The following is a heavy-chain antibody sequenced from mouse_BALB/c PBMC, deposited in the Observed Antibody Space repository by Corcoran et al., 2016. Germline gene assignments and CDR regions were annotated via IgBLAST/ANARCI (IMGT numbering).Heavy chain of an antibody. Sequence: QVTLKESGPGILQPSQTLSLTCSFSGFSLSTSGMSVGWIRQPSGKGLEWLAHIWWNDDKYYNPALKSRLTISKDTSNNQVFLKIASVVTADTATYYCARFTTVVAFDYWGQGTTLTVSS. J-gene: IGHJ2*01. CDR2: IWWNDDK. V-gene: IGHV8-8*01. D-gene: IGHD1-1*01. CDR3: ARFTTVVAFDY. CDR1: GFSLSTSGMS.